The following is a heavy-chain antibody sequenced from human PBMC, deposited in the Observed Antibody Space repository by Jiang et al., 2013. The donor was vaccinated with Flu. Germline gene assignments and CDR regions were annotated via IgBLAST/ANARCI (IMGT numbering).Heavy chain of an antibody. V-gene: IGHV3-30*18. J-gene: IGHJ4*02. D-gene: IGHD6-19*01. CDR2: ISYDGSNK. Sequence: VISYDGSNKYYADSVKGRFTISRDNSKNTLYLQMNSLRAEDTAVYYCAKILEQWLARTPVDYWGQGTLVTVSS. CDR3: AKILEQWLARTPVDY.